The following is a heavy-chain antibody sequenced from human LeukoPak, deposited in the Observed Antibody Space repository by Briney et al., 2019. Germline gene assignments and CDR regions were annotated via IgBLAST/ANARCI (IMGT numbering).Heavy chain of an antibody. Sequence: PSETLSLTCTVSGGSISSSSYYWGWIRQPPGKGLEWIGSIYYSGSTYYNPSLKSRVTISVDTSENQFSLKLSSVTAADTAVYYCARLDRKFRVRPRGQDDYWGQGTLVTVSS. CDR3: ARLDRKFRVRPRGQDDY. CDR1: GGSISSSSYY. D-gene: IGHD3-10*01. CDR2: IYYSGST. V-gene: IGHV4-39*07. J-gene: IGHJ4*02.